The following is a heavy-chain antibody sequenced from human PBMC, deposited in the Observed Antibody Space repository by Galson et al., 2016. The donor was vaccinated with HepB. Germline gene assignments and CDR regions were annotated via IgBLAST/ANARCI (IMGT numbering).Heavy chain of an antibody. D-gene: IGHD1-14*01. V-gene: IGHV1-69*13. J-gene: IGHJ4*02. Sequence: SVQVSCKASGDIFNKYAIRWVRQAPGQGLEWMGEIVPIFGTTNYAQKFQGRLTITADESTSTAYMELSSLISEDTAVYFCTRDHLSGNQWGQGTLVTVSS. CDR2: IVPIFGTT. CDR1: GDIFNKYA. CDR3: TRDHLSGNQ.